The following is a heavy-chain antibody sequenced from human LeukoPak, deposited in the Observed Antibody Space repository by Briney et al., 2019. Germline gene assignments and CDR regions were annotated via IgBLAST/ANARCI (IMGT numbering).Heavy chain of an antibody. Sequence: GESLKISWKGSGYSFTSYCIGWVRQVPRKGLEWIGISYPGNSDNRDSLSFQGQVTISDDKYILSAYLQWRSLKDSDTDMYYCARHSYDFWSCQEDYWGQGTLVTVSS. V-gene: IGHV5-51*01. CDR2: SYPGNSDN. CDR3: ARHSYDFWSCQEDY. CDR1: GYSFTSYC. J-gene: IGHJ4*02. D-gene: IGHD3-3*01.